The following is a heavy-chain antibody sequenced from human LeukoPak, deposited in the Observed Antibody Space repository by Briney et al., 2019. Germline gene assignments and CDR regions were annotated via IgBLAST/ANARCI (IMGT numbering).Heavy chain of an antibody. CDR3: ARVGHIAALRAWGFYYYMDV. D-gene: IGHD6-6*01. J-gene: IGHJ6*03. Sequence: ASVKVSCKASGRTFSSYAISWVRQAPGQGLEWMGGIIPIFGTVNYGQKFQGRVTYTADESTSTAYMELSSLRSEDTAVYNCARVGHIAALRAWGFYYYMDVWGKGTTVTVSS. CDR2: IIPIFGTV. CDR1: GRTFSSYA. V-gene: IGHV1-69*13.